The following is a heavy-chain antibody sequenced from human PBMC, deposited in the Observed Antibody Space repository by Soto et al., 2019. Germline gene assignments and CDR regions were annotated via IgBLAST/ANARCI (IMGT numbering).Heavy chain of an antibody. J-gene: IGHJ6*02. CDR3: ARHCSGGSCYSMAHYYYYYGMDV. CDR1: GGTFSSYA. V-gene: IGHV1-69*01. D-gene: IGHD2-15*01. Sequence: QVQLVQSGAEVKKPGSSVKVSCKASGGTFSSYAISWVRQAPGQGLERMGGIIPIFGTANYAQKFQGRVTITADESTSTAYMELSSLRSEDTAVYYCARHCSGGSCYSMAHYYYYYGMDVWGQGTTVTVSS. CDR2: IIPIFGTA.